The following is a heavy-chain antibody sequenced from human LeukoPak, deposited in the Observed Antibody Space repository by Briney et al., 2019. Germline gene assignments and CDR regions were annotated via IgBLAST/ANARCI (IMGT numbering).Heavy chain of an antibody. CDR3: ARDRGVRGNLDY. Sequence: SGTLSLTCAVSGGSISSSNWWSWVRQPPGKGLEWIGEIYHSGSTNYNPSLKSRVTISVDKSENQFSLKLSSVTAADTAVYYCARDRGVRGNLDYWGQGTLVTVSS. CDR1: GGSISSSNW. CDR2: IYHSGST. D-gene: IGHD3-10*01. J-gene: IGHJ4*02. V-gene: IGHV4-4*02.